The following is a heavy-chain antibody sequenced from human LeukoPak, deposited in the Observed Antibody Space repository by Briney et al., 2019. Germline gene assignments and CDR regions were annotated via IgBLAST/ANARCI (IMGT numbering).Heavy chain of an antibody. V-gene: IGHV3-15*01. CDR2: IKSKTDGGTT. CDR3: TTYSGSYRGSFDY. CDR1: GFTFSNAW. Sequence: GGSLRLSYAASGFTFSNAWMSWVRQAPGKGLEWVGRIKSKTDGGTTDYAAPVKGRFTISRDDSKNTLYLQMNSLKTEDTAVYYCTTYSGSYRGSFDYWGQGTLVTVSS. D-gene: IGHD1-26*01. J-gene: IGHJ4*02.